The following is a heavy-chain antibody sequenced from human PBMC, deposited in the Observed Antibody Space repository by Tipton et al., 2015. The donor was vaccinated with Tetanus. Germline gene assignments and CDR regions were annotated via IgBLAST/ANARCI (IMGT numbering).Heavy chain of an antibody. CDR1: GASINAGGYL. V-gene: IGHV4-31*03. Sequence: TLSLTCTVSGASINAGGYLWTWVRHHPGKGLEWIGNIYYTALTSYSPSLNSRVRIAVDTSKNQFSLSLTSVTAADSALYFCARGLPREPSYLDYWGQGKQVVVSS. J-gene: IGHJ4*02. CDR2: IYYTALT. D-gene: IGHD1-26*01. CDR3: ARGLPREPSYLDY.